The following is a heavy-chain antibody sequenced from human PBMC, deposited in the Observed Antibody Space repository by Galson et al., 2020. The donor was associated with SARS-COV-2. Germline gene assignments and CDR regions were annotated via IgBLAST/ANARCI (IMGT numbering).Heavy chain of an antibody. V-gene: IGHV5-51*01. CDR2: IYPGDSDT. CDR3: ARHPRATADDGPDY. D-gene: IGHD1-26*01. Sequence: GESLKISCKASGYIFTDYWIGWVRQMPGKGLEWKGIIYPGDSDTRLSTSFQGHVTISSDTSIRTAYLQWTSLEPSDTAMYYCARHPRATADDGPDYWGQGTLVTVSS. CDR1: GYIFTDYW. J-gene: IGHJ4*02.